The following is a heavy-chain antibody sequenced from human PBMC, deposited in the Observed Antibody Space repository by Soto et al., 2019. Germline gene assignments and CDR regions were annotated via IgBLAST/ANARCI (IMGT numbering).Heavy chain of an antibody. CDR3: AVEPKGGNYDMDV. J-gene: IGHJ6*02. V-gene: IGHV3-33*01. CDR2: IWSDGSRA. CDR1: RLTFSTFD. Sequence: GVSLRLSCAASRLTFSTFDMHWVRQAPGKGLEWVALIWSDGSRAFYADFVQGRFFISRDNSRNTLYLQMNSLRDEDTAVYYCAVEPKGGNYDMDVWGQGPTVSLSS. D-gene: IGHD3-16*01.